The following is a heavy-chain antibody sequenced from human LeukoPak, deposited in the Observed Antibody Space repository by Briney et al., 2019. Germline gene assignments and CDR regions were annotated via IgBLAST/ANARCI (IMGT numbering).Heavy chain of an antibody. D-gene: IGHD4-17*01. Sequence: GGSLRLSCAASGFTFSSYWMSWVRQAPGKGLEWVGRIKSKTNGGTTDYAAPVKGRFTISRDDSKNTLYLQMNSLKTEDTAVYYCTKFDYAAFEYWGQGTLVTVSS. CDR2: IKSKTNGGTT. CDR1: GFTFSSYW. J-gene: IGHJ4*02. V-gene: IGHV3-15*01. CDR3: TKFDYAAFEY.